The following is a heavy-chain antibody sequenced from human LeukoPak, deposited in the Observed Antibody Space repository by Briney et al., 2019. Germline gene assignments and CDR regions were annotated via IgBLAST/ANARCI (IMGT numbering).Heavy chain of an antibody. Sequence: SETLSLTCTVSGGSISGTTSYWGWIRQPPGKGLQWIGSIYYSGNTYYNLSLKSRVTISVDTSKNQFSLTLNSVTAADTAVYYCARTVGTHRFDYWGQGILVTVSS. V-gene: IGHV4-39*01. CDR1: GGSISGTTSY. J-gene: IGHJ4*02. CDR3: ARTVGTHRFDY. D-gene: IGHD4-23*01. CDR2: IYYSGNT.